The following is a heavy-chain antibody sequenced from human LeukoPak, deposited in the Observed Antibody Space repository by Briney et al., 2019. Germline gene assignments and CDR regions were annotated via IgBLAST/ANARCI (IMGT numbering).Heavy chain of an antibody. D-gene: IGHD6-13*01. V-gene: IGHV3-23*01. J-gene: IGHJ4*02. Sequence: GGSLRLSCAASGFTFSDYAMSWVRRAPGKGLNWVLSISGSGDNTYPADSVKGRFTVSRDNSKNTVYLQMNSLRAEDTAVYYCARGGIAAAGRAVWGQGTLVTVSS. CDR2: ISGSGDNT. CDR3: ARGGIAAAGRAV. CDR1: GFTFSDYA.